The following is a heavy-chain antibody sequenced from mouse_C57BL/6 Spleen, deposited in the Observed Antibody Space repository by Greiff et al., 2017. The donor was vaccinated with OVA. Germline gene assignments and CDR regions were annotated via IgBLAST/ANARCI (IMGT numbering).Heavy chain of an antibody. J-gene: IGHJ2*01. CDR1: GFSLTSYG. D-gene: IGHD1-1*01. Sequence: VMLVESGPGLVQPSQSLSITCTVSGFSLTSYGVHWVRQSPGKGLEWLGVIWSGGSTDYNAAFISRLSISKDNSKSQVFFKMNSLQADDTAIYYCARNRHYGSSSYFDYWGQGTTLTVSS. CDR2: IWSGGST. CDR3: ARNRHYGSSSYFDY. V-gene: IGHV2-2*01.